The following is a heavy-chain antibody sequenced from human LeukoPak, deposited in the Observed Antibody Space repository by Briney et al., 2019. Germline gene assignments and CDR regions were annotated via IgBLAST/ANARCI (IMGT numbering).Heavy chain of an antibody. D-gene: IGHD6-13*01. CDR3: ASHISSSWYDVDY. J-gene: IGHJ4*02. CDR1: GYTFTSYD. V-gene: IGHV1-8*01. CDR2: MNPNSGNT. Sequence: GASVKVSCKASGYTFTSYDINWVRQATGQGLEWMGWMNPNSGNTGYAQKFQGRVTTTRNTSISTAYMELSSLRSEDTAVYYCASHISSSWYDVDYWGQGTLVTVSS.